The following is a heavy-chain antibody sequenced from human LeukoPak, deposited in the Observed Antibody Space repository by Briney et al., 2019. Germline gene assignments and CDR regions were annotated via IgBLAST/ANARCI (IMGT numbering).Heavy chain of an antibody. D-gene: IGHD6-13*01. J-gene: IGHJ5*02. Sequence: GGSLTLSCAASGFTFDDYAMHWGRQAPGKGLEWVSGISWYSGSIGYEDSVKGRFTISRGNAKNSLYLQMHSLRAEDTALYYCAKAVGIAAAGNWFDPWGKGTLVSVSS. CDR2: ISWYSGSI. V-gene: IGHV3-9*01. CDR3: AKAVGIAAAGNWFDP. CDR1: GFTFDDYA.